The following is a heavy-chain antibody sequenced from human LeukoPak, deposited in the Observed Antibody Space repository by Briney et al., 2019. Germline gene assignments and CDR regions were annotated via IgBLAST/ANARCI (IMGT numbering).Heavy chain of an antibody. V-gene: IGHV3-33*01. CDR2: IWYDGSNK. CDR1: GFTFSSYG. D-gene: IGHD6-19*01. J-gene: IGHJ6*02. Sequence: PGRSLRLSCAASGFTFSSYGMHWVRQAPGKGLEWVAVIWYDGSNKYYADSVKGRFTISRDNSKNTLYLQMGGLRAEDMGVYYCARPGLEDGMDVWGQGTTVIVSS. CDR3: ARPGLEDGMDV.